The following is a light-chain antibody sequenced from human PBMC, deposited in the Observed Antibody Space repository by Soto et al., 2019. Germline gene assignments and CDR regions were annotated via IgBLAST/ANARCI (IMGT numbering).Light chain of an antibody. CDR1: QGISSY. J-gene: IGKJ3*01. CDR2: AAS. V-gene: IGKV1-9*01. Sequence: DIQLTQSPSFLSASVGDRVTITCRASQGISSYLAWYQQKPGKAPKVLIYAASTLQSGVPSRFSGSGSGTEFTLTISSLQPVDFATYYCQQLHSYPFTFGPGTTVDIK. CDR3: QQLHSYPFT.